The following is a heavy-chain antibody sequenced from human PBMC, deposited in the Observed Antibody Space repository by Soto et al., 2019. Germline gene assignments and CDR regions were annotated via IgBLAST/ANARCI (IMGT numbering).Heavy chain of an antibody. CDR1: GFTFSSYW. CDR3: ARGSEYFDWLLRPFDY. D-gene: IGHD3-9*01. J-gene: IGHJ4*02. Sequence: PGGSLRLSCAASGFTFSSYWMHWVRQAPGKGLVWVSRINSDGSSTSYADSVKGRFTISRDNAKNTLYLQMNSLRAEDTAVYYCARGSEYFDWLLRPFDYWGQGTLVTVSS. CDR2: INSDGSST. V-gene: IGHV3-74*01.